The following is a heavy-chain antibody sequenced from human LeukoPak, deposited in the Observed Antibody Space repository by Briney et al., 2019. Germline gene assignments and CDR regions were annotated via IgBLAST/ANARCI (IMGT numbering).Heavy chain of an antibody. CDR1: AYTFTGYY. CDR3: ARDPPGTTAFDL. Sequence: GASVKVSCKASAYTFTGYYMHWVRQAPGQGLEWMGWINPNSGGTNYAQKFQGRVTMTWDTSISTAYMEVSRLTSDDTAMFYCARDPPGTTAFDLWGQGTMVTVSS. J-gene: IGHJ3*01. D-gene: IGHD1-1*01. CDR2: INPNSGGT. V-gene: IGHV1-2*02.